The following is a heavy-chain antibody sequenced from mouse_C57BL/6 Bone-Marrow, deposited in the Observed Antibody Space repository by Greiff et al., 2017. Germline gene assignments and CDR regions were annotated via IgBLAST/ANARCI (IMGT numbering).Heavy chain of an antibody. V-gene: IGHV1-80*01. CDR1: GYAFSSYW. D-gene: IGHD2-4*01. J-gene: IGHJ3*01. CDR3: ARSRGLRAWFAY. Sequence: VQLQQSGAELVKPGASVKISCKASGYAFSSYWMNWVKQRPGKGLEWIGQIYPGDGDTNYNGKFKGKATLTADKSSSTAYMQRSSLTSDDSAVYFCARSRGLRAWFAYWGQGTLVTVSA. CDR2: IYPGDGDT.